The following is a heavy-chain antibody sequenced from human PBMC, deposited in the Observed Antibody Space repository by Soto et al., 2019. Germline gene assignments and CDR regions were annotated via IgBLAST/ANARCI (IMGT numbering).Heavy chain of an antibody. CDR2: ISYDGSNK. V-gene: IGHV3-30*18. Sequence: PGGSLRLSCAASGFTFSSYTMNWVRQAPGKGLEWVAVISYDGSNKYYADYVKGRFTISRDNSKNTLYLQINSLRAEDTAVYYCAKTKADDFWGGYHEIYYYYYGMDVWGQGTTVTVSS. CDR3: AKTKADDFWGGYHEIYYYYYGMDV. J-gene: IGHJ6*02. D-gene: IGHD3-3*01. CDR1: GFTFSSYT.